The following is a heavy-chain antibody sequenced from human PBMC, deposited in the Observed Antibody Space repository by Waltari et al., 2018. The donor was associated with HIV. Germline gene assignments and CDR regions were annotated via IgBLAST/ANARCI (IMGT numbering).Heavy chain of an antibody. V-gene: IGHV1-58*01. J-gene: IGHJ4*02. Sequence: QMQLVQSGPEVKKPGTSVKVSCKASGFTFTSSAVQWVRQARGQRLGGAGGIVVGSANTNYAQKCQERVTITRYMSTSTAYMELSSLRSEDTAVYYCAAVYRAGGYDRDFDYWGQGTLVTVSS. CDR3: AAVYRAGGYDRDFDY. CDR1: GFTFTSSA. D-gene: IGHD5-12*01. CDR2: IVVGSANT.